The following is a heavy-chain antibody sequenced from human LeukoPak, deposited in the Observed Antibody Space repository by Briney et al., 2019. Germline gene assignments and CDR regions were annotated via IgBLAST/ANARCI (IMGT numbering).Heavy chain of an antibody. D-gene: IGHD7-27*01. Sequence: PGGSLRLPCAASGFTFSSYGMHWVRQAPGKGLEWVAVISYDGSNKYYADSVKGRFTISRDNSKNTLYLQMNRLRAEDTAVYYCAKDAYLGSNWLDPWGQGTLVTVSS. J-gene: IGHJ5*02. CDR1: GFTFSSYG. CDR3: AKDAYLGSNWLDP. CDR2: ISYDGSNK. V-gene: IGHV3-30*18.